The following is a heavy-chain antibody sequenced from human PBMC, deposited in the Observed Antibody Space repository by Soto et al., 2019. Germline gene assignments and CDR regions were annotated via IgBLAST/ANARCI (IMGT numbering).Heavy chain of an antibody. J-gene: IGHJ4*02. D-gene: IGHD6-13*01. V-gene: IGHV4-30-4*01. Sequence: SETLSLTCTVSGGSISSGDYYWSWIRQPPGKGMERIGYIYYSGSTYYNTSLKSRVTISVDTSKNQFSLKLSSVTAADSAVYYCASSHAGAHITAAVHWGQGTLVTVSS. CDR3: ASSHAGAHITAAVH. CDR1: GGSISSGDYY. CDR2: IYYSGST.